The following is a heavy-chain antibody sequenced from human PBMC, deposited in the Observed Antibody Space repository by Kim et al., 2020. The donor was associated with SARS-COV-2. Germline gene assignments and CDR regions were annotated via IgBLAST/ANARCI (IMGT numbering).Heavy chain of an antibody. Sequence: GGSLRLSCAASGFTFSSYGMHWVRQAPGKGLEWVAVISYDGSNKYYADSVKGRFTISRDNSKNTLYLQMNSLRAEDTAVYYCAKEVGDIVLVAYDQGDAFAIWGQGTMVTVSS. CDR1: GFTFSSYG. D-gene: IGHD2-8*02. CDR3: AKEVGDIVLVAYDQGDAFAI. CDR2: ISYDGSNK. V-gene: IGHV3-30*18. J-gene: IGHJ3*02.